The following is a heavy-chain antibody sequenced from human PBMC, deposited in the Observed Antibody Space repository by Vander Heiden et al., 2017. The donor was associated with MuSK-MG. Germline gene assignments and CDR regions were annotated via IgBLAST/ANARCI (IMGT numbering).Heavy chain of an antibody. V-gene: IGHV4-59*01. CDR3: ARLGDYYYTSFDY. D-gene: IGHD3-22*01. J-gene: IGHJ4*02. CDR2: VYYSGST. Sequence: QVQLQESGPGLVKPSETLSLTCTVSGGSISPYYWSWIWQTPGKGLEWIGNVYYSGSTLYNPSLKSRVTISVDTSKNQFSLKLSSVTAADTAVYYCARLGDYYYTSFDYWGQGILVTVSS. CDR1: GGSISPYY.